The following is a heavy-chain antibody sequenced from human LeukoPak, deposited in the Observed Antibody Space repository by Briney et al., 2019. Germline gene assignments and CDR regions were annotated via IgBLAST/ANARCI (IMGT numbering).Heavy chain of an antibody. D-gene: IGHD6-19*01. Sequence: SETLSLTCTVSGGSISCSNYYWGWIRQPPGKGLEWIGSIYYSGSTNYNPSLKSRVTISVDTSKNQFSLKLSSVTAADTAVYYCASRAGSPRGFHYWGQGNLVTVSS. CDR1: GGSISCSNYY. CDR3: ASRAGSPRGFHY. V-gene: IGHV4-39*01. J-gene: IGHJ4*02. CDR2: IYYSGST.